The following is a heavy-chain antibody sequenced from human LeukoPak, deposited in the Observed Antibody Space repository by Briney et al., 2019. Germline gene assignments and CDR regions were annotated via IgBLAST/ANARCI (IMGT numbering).Heavy chain of an antibody. J-gene: IGHJ4*02. CDR1: GYTFTTYY. Sequence: ASVKVSSTTSGYTFTTYYMHWVRQAPGQGPEWVGVINPSDGSTSYAQKFQGRVTMTRDTSTSTVYMDLSSLRSDDTAVYSCARHSLPGTTPFDLWGQGTLVTVSS. V-gene: IGHV1-46*01. D-gene: IGHD1-1*01. CDR2: INPSDGST. CDR3: ARHSLPGTTPFDL.